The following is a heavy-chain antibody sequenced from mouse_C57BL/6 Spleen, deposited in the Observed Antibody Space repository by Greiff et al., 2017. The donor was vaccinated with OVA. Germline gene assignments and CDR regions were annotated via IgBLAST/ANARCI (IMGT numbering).Heavy chain of an antibody. CDR2: ISYSGST. CDR1: GYSITSGYD. V-gene: IGHV3-1*01. CDR3: ARGAIYYGYFDY. Sequence: EVQVVESGPGMVKPSQSLSLTCTVTGYSITSGYDWHWIRHFPGNKLEWMGYISYSGSTNYNPSLKSRISITHDTSKNHFFLKLNSVTTEDTATYYCARGAIYYGYFDYWGQGTTLTVSS. J-gene: IGHJ2*01. D-gene: IGHD2-1*01.